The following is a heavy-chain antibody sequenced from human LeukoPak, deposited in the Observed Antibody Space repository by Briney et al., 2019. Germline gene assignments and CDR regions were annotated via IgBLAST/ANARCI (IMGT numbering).Heavy chain of an antibody. J-gene: IGHJ4*02. D-gene: IGHD4-17*01. Sequence: SGGSLRLSCTASGFTFSDYYMTWIRQAPGKGLEWVSYISSGSSTIYYADSVKGRFTISRDNAKNSLYLQMNSLRAEDTAVYYCARHIDYGESDYWGQGTLVTVSS. V-gene: IGHV3-11*04. CDR3: ARHIDYGESDY. CDR1: GFTFSDYY. CDR2: ISSGSSTI.